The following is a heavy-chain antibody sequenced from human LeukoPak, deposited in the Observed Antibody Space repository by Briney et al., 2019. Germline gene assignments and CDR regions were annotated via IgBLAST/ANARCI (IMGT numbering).Heavy chain of an antibody. CDR1: GGYVSSNSYH. Sequence: SETLSLTCTVSGGYVSSNSYHWSWIRQPPGKGLESIGTIYNSDSSLYNPSLKTRVTISVDTSKNQFSLRLNSVTAADTAVYYCTRGKPETVFDYWGQGTLVTVSS. CDR3: TRGKPETVFDY. V-gene: IGHV4-39*01. D-gene: IGHD2-21*02. J-gene: IGHJ4*02. CDR2: IYNSDSS.